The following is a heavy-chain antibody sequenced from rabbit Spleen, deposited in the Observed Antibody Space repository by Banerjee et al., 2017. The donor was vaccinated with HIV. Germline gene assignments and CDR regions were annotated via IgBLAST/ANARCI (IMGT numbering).Heavy chain of an antibody. D-gene: IGHD8-1*01. V-gene: IGHV1S40*01. CDR1: GFSFSSTAY. CDR3: ARDPGSSAASDGMDL. Sequence: QSLEESGGDLVQPRASLTLTRTAYGFSFSSTAYTCSVRHAPGKGLGLISCIAGSSSGFTYSATCAKGRFSCTTTSSTTVTLQMTSLTVADTATYFCARDPGSSAASDGMDLWGPGTLVTVS. CDR2: IAGSSSGFT. J-gene: IGHJ6*01.